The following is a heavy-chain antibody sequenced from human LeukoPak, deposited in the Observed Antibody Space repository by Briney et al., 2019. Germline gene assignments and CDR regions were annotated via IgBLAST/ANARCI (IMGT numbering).Heavy chain of an antibody. Sequence: SGTLSLTCAVSGGSISSSNWWSWVRQPPGKGLEWIGSIYNSGSTYYSPSLKSRVTISLDTSRNQFSLKLNSVTAADTAVYYCAKSNGYGLIDIWGQGTMVTVSS. CDR1: GGSISSSNW. CDR3: AKSNGYGLIDI. D-gene: IGHD3-10*01. CDR2: IYNSGST. V-gene: IGHV4-4*02. J-gene: IGHJ3*02.